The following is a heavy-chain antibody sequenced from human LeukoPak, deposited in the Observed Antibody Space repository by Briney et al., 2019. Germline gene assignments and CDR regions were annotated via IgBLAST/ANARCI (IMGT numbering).Heavy chain of an antibody. Sequence: GGSLRLSCAASGFTFSSYWMTWVRQGPGKGLEWVANIKPDGSETYYVDSLKGRFTISRDNAKSSLYLQMNSLRAEDTAVYFCARERSCPHGECFSYFDSWGQGRLVTVSS. J-gene: IGHJ4*02. CDR2: IKPDGSET. CDR1: GFTFSSYW. D-gene: IGHD2-8*01. CDR3: ARERSCPHGECFSYFDS. V-gene: IGHV3-7*01.